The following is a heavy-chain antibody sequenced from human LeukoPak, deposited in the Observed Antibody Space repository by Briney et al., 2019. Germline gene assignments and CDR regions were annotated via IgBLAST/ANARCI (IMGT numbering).Heavy chain of an antibody. D-gene: IGHD1-14*01. J-gene: IGHJ4*02. CDR3: TTFDPTDRVFDY. CDR1: GFTFSSYW. V-gene: IGHV3-74*01. CDR2: INSDGSST. Sequence: GGSLRLSCAASGFTFSSYWMHWVRQAPGKGLVWVSRINSDGSSTSYADSVKGRFTISRDNAKNTLYLQMNSLKTEDTAVYYCTTFDPTDRVFDYWGQGTLVTVSS.